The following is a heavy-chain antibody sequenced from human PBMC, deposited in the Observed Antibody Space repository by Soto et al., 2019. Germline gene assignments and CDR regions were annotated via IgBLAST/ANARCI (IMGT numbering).Heavy chain of an antibody. Sequence: SVKVSFKASGGTFSSYAISWVRQAPGQGLEWMGGIIPIFGTANYAQKFQGRVTITADKSTSTAYMELSSLRSEDTAVYYCARGAVLRFLEWLSSGVWFDPWGQGTLVTVSS. D-gene: IGHD3-3*01. CDR3: ARGAVLRFLEWLSSGVWFDP. J-gene: IGHJ5*02. CDR2: IIPIFGTA. CDR1: GGTFSSYA. V-gene: IGHV1-69*06.